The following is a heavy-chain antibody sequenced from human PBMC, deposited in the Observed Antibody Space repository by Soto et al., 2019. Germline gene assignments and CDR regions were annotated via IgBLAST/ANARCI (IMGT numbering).Heavy chain of an antibody. CDR3: ARVGGSWYVVDY. V-gene: IGHV3-33*01. CDR1: GFTFSSYG. J-gene: IGHJ4*02. Sequence: QVQLVESGGGVVQTGRSLRLSCAASGFTFSSYGMHWVRQAPGKGLEWVAVIWYDGSNKYYADSVKGRFTISRDNSKNTLYLQMNSLRAEDTAVYYCARVGGSWYVVDYWGQGTLVTVSS. D-gene: IGHD6-13*01. CDR2: IWYDGSNK.